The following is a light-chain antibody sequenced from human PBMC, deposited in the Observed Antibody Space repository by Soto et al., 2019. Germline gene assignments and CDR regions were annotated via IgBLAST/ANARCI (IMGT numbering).Light chain of an antibody. CDR3: QQYNSYPWT. CDR1: QSISSW. J-gene: IGKJ1*01. V-gene: IGKV1-5*03. CDR2: KAS. Sequence: DIPMTQSPSTLSASVGDRVTITCRASQSISSWLAWYQQKPGKAPKLLIYKASSLESGVPSRFSGSGSWTEFTLTIRSLQPDDFATSYCQQYNSYPWTFGQGTKVEIK.